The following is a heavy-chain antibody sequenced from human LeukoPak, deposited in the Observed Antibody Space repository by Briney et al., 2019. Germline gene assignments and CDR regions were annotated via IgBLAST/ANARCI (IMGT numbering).Heavy chain of an antibody. CDR2: VSGSGGST. CDR1: GFTFSRYA. D-gene: IGHD3-10*01. V-gene: IGHV3-23*01. J-gene: IGHJ3*01. Sequence: PGGSLRLSCAASGFTFSRYAMSWVRQAPGKGLEWVSAVSGSGGSTYYADSVKGLFTISRDNSKNTLYLQMNSLRAEDTAVYYCAKRMIRGVNHDAFDLWGQGTMVTASS. CDR3: AKRMIRGVNHDAFDL.